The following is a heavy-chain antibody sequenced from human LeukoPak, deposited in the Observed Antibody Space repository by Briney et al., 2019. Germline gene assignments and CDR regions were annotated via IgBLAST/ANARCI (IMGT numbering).Heavy chain of an antibody. CDR1: GFTFASYA. Sequence: KPGGSLKLSCAASGFTFASYAMTWVRQAPGKGLEWVSSISSSSSYIYYADSVKGRFTISRDNAKNSLYLQMNSLRAEDTAVYYCARLTTTVTTPFDYWGQGTLVTVSS. V-gene: IGHV3-21*01. J-gene: IGHJ4*02. CDR2: ISSSSSYI. D-gene: IGHD4-17*01. CDR3: ARLTTTVTTPFDY.